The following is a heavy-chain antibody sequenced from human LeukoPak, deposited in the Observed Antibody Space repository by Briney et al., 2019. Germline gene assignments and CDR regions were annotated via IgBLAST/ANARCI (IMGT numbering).Heavy chain of an antibody. CDR1: GGSISSGGYY. D-gene: IGHD2-2*02. V-gene: IGHV4-31*03. J-gene: IGHJ5*02. CDR3: ARSRLGYCSSTSCYNGFGFDP. CDR2: IYYSGST. Sequence: PSETLSLTCTVSGGSISSGGYYWSWIRQHPGKGLEWIGYIYYSGSTYYNPSLKSRVTISVDTSKNQFSLKLSSVTAADTAVYYCARSRLGYCSSTSCYNGFGFDPWGQGTLVTVSS.